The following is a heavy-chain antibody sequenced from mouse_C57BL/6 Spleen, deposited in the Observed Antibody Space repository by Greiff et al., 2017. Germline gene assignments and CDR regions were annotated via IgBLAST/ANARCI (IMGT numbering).Heavy chain of an antibody. CDR3: ARPPITTVEDYAMDY. D-gene: IGHD1-1*01. CDR1: GYTFTSYG. V-gene: IGHV1-81*01. CDR2: IYPRSGNT. Sequence: VQLQESGAELARPGASVKLSCKASGYTFTSYGISWVKQRTGQGLEWIGEIYPRSGNTYYNEKFKGKATLTADKSSSTAYMELRSLTSEDSAVYFCARPPITTVEDYAMDYWGQGTSVTVSS. J-gene: IGHJ4*01.